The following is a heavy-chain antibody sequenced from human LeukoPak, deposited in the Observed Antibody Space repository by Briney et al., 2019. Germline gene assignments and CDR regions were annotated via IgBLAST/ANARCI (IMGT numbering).Heavy chain of an antibody. V-gene: IGHV4-34*01. CDR1: GGSISSYY. D-gene: IGHD5-12*01. Sequence: SETLSLTCTVSGGSISSYYWSWIRQPPGKGLEWIGEINHSGSTNYNPSLKSRVTISVDTSKNQFSLKLSSVTAADTAVYYCARDDYGSGDLFDYWGQGTLVTVSS. CDR2: INHSGST. CDR3: ARDDYGSGDLFDY. J-gene: IGHJ4*02.